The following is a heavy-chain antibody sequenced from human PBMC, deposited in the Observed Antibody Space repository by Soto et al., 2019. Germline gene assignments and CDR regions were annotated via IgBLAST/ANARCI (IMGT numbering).Heavy chain of an antibody. CDR2: ISYDGSNK. J-gene: IGHJ4*02. V-gene: IGHV3-30-3*01. CDR1: GFTFSSYA. D-gene: IGHD6-19*01. Sequence: GGSLRLSCAASGFTFSSYAMHWVRQAPGKGLEWVAVISYDGSNKYYADSVKGRFTISRDNSKNTLYLQMNSLRAEDTAVYYCARDEGVKRQWLALDYWGQGTLVTVSS. CDR3: ARDEGVKRQWLALDY.